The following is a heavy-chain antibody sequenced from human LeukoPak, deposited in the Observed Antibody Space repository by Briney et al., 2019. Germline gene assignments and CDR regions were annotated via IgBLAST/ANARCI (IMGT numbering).Heavy chain of an antibody. CDR1: GFTFSSYA. J-gene: IGHJ4*02. CDR2: ISGSGGST. Sequence: GGSLRLSCAASGFTFSSYAMSWVRQAPGKGLEWVSAISGSGGSTYYADSVKGRFTISRDKSQNTLYLQMNSLRAEDTAVYYCAKDVSGSYLFYVDSWGQGTLVTVSS. CDR3: AKDVSGSYLFYVDS. V-gene: IGHV3-23*01. D-gene: IGHD3-16*02.